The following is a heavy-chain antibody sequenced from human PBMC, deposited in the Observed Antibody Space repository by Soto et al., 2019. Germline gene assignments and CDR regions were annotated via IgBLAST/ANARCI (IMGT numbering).Heavy chain of an antibody. D-gene: IGHD6-13*01. CDR1: GLTVSSNY. CDR2: IYSGGST. Sequence: GGSLRLSCAASGLTVSSNYMSWVRQAPGKGLEWVSVIYSGGSTYYADSVKGRFTISRHNSKNTLYLQMNSLRAEDTAVYYCARHPERIAEIGWFDPWGQGTLVTVSS. J-gene: IGHJ5*02. V-gene: IGHV3-53*04. CDR3: ARHPERIAEIGWFDP.